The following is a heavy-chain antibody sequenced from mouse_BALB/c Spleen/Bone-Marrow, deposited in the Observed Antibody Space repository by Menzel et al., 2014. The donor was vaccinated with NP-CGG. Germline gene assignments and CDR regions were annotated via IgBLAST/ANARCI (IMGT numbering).Heavy chain of an antibody. V-gene: IGHV6-6*02. J-gene: IGHJ3*01. Sequence: EVQLVESGGGLVQPGGSMKLSCVASGFTFSNYWMNWVRQSPEKGLEWVAEIRFKSNNYATHYAESVKGRFTITRDDSKSSVYMQMNNLRAEDSGIYCCTTGFAYWGQGTLVTVSA. CDR2: IRFKSNNYAT. CDR1: GFTFSNYW. CDR3: TTGFAY.